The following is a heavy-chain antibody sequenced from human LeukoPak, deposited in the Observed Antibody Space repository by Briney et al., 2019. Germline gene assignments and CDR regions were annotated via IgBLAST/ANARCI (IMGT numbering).Heavy chain of an antibody. CDR3: ARADLIQLWNSFDY. D-gene: IGHD5-18*01. Sequence: SETLSLTCTVSGGSISSGSYYWSWIRQPAGKGLEWIGRIYTSGSTNYNPSRKSRVTISVDTSKNQFSLKLSSVTAADTAVYYCARADLIQLWNSFDYWGQGTLVTVSS. CDR1: GGSISSGSYY. V-gene: IGHV4-61*02. J-gene: IGHJ4*02. CDR2: IYTSGST.